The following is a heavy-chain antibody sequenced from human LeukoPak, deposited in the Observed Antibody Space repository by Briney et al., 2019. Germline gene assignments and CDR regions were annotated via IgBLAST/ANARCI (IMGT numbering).Heavy chain of an antibody. CDR1: GFTFTSYD. Sequence: ASVNLSCTASGFTFTSYDINWVRQATGQGLEWMGWINPNSGGTNYAQKFKGRVTMTRDTSNSTAYMELSRLRSDETAVYYCARVKVGCSSTSCSQGVYYYYGMDVWGQGTTVTVSS. D-gene: IGHD2-2*01. V-gene: IGHV1-2*02. CDR2: INPNSGGT. J-gene: IGHJ6*02. CDR3: ARVKVGCSSTSCSQGVYYYYGMDV.